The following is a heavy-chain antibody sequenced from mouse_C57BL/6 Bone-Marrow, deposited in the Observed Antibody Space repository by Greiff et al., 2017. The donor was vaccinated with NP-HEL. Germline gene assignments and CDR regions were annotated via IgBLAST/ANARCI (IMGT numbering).Heavy chain of an antibody. CDR2: IRNKANNHAT. J-gene: IGHJ3*01. V-gene: IGHV6-6*01. D-gene: IGHD4-1*01. CDR3: TRGNLGAWFAY. Sequence: EVQGVESGGGLVQPGGSMKLSCAASGFTFSDAWMDWVRQSPEKGLEWVAEIRNKANNHATYYAESVKGRFTISRDDSKSSVYLQMNSLRAEDTGIYYCTRGNLGAWFAYWGQGTLVTVSA. CDR1: GFTFSDAW.